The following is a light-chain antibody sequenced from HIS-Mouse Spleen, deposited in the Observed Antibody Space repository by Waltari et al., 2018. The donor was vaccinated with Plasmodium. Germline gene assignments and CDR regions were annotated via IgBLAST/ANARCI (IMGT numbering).Light chain of an antibody. CDR2: GAS. Sequence: DIVMTQSPATLSVSQGERATLSCRASQSVSSNFAWYQQKPGQAPRLLIYGASTRATGIPARFSGSGSGTEFTLTISSMQSEDFAVYYCQQYNNWPPYTFGQGTKLEIK. J-gene: IGKJ2*01. V-gene: IGKV3-15*01. CDR3: QQYNNWPPYT. CDR1: QSVSSN.